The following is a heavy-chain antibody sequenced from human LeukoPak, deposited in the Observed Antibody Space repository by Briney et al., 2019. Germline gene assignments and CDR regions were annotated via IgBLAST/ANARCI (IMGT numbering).Heavy chain of an antibody. Sequence: GASVKVSCKASGYTFTTVSISWVRQAPGQGLEWMGWISAHNGHSIYAQNLQGKVTMTTDTSTNTAYMELNSLTSDDTAVYYCARGDGAFDFWGQGTLVTVSS. CDR3: ARGDGAFDF. J-gene: IGHJ3*01. CDR1: GYTFTTVS. D-gene: IGHD5-24*01. CDR2: ISAHNGHS. V-gene: IGHV1-18*01.